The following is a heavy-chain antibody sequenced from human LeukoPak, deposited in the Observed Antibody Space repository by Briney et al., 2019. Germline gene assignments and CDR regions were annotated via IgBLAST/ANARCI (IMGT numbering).Heavy chain of an antibody. D-gene: IGHD6-13*01. CDR1: GFTFSSYW. CDR2: IKQDGSEK. CDR3: ARDPGYSSSWYYFDY. Sequence: GGSLRLSCAASGFTFSSYWMSWVRQAPGKGLEWVANIKQDGSEKYYVDSVKGRFTISRDNAKNSLYLQMNSLRAGDTAVYYCARDPGYSSSWYYFDYWGQGTLVTVSS. V-gene: IGHV3-7*01. J-gene: IGHJ4*02.